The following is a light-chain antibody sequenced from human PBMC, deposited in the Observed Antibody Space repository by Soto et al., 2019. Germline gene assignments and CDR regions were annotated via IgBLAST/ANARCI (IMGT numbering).Light chain of an antibody. CDR3: GSWDSSLSAGL. CDR1: SSYIGNNY. CDR2: DNN. Sequence: QSVLTQPPSVSAAPGQKVTISCSGSSSYIGNNYVSWYQQLPGTAPKLLIYDNNKRPSGIPDRFSGSRSGTLATLGITGLQTGDEADYYCGSWDSSLSAGLFGGGTKVTVL. V-gene: IGLV1-51*01. J-gene: IGLJ2*01.